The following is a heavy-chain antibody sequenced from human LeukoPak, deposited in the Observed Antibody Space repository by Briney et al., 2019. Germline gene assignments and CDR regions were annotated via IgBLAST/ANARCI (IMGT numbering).Heavy chain of an antibody. CDR3: ARAFAAYCSGGSCYSGITMIRRPPDY. Sequence: PGGSLRLSCAASGFTFSSYGMHWVRQAPGKGLEWVAVIWYDGSIKYYADSVKGRFTISRDNSKNTLYLQMNSLRAEDTAVYYCARAFAAYCSGGSCYSGITMIRRPPDYWGQGTLVTVSS. D-gene: IGHD2-15*01. J-gene: IGHJ4*02. V-gene: IGHV3-33*01. CDR2: IWYDGSIK. CDR1: GFTFSSYG.